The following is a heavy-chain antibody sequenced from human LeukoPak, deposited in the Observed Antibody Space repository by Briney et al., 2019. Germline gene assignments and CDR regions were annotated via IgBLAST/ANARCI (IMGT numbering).Heavy chain of an antibody. CDR3: ATLPKEQWLVIDYYFDY. J-gene: IGHJ4*02. V-gene: IGHV1-24*01. CDR1: GYTLTELS. D-gene: IGHD6-19*01. CDR2: FDPEDGET. Sequence: ASVKVSCKVSGYTLTELSMHWVRQAPGKGLEWMGRFDPEDGETIYAQKFQGRVTMTEDTSTDTAYMELSSLRSEDTAVYYCATLPKEQWLVIDYYFDYWGQGTLVTVSS.